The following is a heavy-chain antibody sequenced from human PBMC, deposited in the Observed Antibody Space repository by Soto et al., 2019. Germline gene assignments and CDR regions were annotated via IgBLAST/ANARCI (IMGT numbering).Heavy chain of an antibody. CDR2: VYWNDER. Sequence: IALQESGPTVVKPTQPLTLTCTFSGFSLTTTGVGVGWIRHAPGKALEWLAMVYWNDERRYSPSLKSRLTITQDTSKNQVVLTMTYMDPVDTATYFCAHYDSSGYFSHFDSWGQGTLVTVSS. CDR1: GFSLTTTGVG. J-gene: IGHJ4*02. D-gene: IGHD3-22*01. CDR3: AHYDSSGYFSHFDS. V-gene: IGHV2-5*01.